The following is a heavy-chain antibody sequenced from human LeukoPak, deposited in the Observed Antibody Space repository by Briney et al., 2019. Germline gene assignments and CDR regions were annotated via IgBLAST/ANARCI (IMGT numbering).Heavy chain of an antibody. V-gene: IGHV3-73*01. Sequence: GGSLRLSCAASGFTFSGSAMHWVRQASGKGLEWVGRIRSKANSYATAYAASVKGRFTISRDDSKNTVYLQMNSLKTEDTAVYYCTRHLRLYYYGMDVWGQGTTVTVSS. J-gene: IGHJ6*02. CDR1: GFTFSGSA. CDR2: IRSKANSYAT. D-gene: IGHD5-12*01. CDR3: TRHLRLYYYGMDV.